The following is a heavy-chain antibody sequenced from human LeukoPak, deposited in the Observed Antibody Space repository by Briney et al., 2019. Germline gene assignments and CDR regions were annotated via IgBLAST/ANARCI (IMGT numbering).Heavy chain of an antibody. J-gene: IGHJ6*02. Sequence: PGGSLRLSCAASGFTFTNYAMTWVRQAPGKGLEWVSTISGSGSSTYYADSVKGRFTISRDNSKNTLYLQMNSLRAEDTAVYYCARAVGTDSGSQMSYGLDVWGQGTTVTVSS. D-gene: IGHD3-10*01. CDR3: ARAVGTDSGSQMSYGLDV. CDR2: ISGSGSST. V-gene: IGHV3-23*01. CDR1: GFTFTNYA.